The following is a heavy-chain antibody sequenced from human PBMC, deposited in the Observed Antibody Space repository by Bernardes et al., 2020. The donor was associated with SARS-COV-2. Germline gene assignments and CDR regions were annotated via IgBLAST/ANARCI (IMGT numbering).Heavy chain of an antibody. CDR1: GFTFRDHC. Sequence: GGSLRLSCAVSGFTFRDHCLHRLRHRPGEGLVWVSRANRGASRTGYADFARGRFTIPSDNVKNVLYLQMSSLRDDDTAVYYCARGVTPDIAPGTGYNWFDPWGQGTLVTVSS. CDR2: ANRGASRT. D-gene: IGHD3-10*01. V-gene: IGHV3-74*01. J-gene: IGHJ5*02. CDR3: ARGVTPDIAPGTGYNWFDP.